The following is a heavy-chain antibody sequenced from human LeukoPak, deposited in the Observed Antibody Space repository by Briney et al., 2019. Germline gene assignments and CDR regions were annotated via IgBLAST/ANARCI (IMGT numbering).Heavy chain of an antibody. Sequence: PGGSLRLSCAASGFTFSSYWMSWVRQAPGKGLEWVANVKQDGSEKYYVDSVKGRFTISRDNAKNSLYLQMNSLRAEDTAVYYSARKRTDYYYYGMDVWGQGTTVTVSS. V-gene: IGHV3-7*01. CDR3: ARKRTDYYYYGMDV. CDR2: VKQDGSEK. J-gene: IGHJ6*02. CDR1: GFTFSSYW.